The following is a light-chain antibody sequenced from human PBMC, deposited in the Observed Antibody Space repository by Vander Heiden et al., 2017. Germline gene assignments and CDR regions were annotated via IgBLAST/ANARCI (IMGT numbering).Light chain of an antibody. CDR1: QSVLYSSNNKNY. V-gene: IGKV4-1*01. CDR3: QRDDSTPWT. CDR2: WAS. Sequence: DIVMTQSPDSLAVSLGERATINCKSSQSVLYSSNNKNYLAWYQQKPGQPPKLLIYWASTRESGVPDRFSGSGSGTDFTLTISILHAEDVAVYYCQRDDSTPWTFGQGTKVEIK. J-gene: IGKJ1*01.